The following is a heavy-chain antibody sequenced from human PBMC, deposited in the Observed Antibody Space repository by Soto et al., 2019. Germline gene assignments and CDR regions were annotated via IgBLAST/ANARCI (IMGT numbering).Heavy chain of an antibody. CDR2: IYYSGST. J-gene: IGHJ6*03. CDR3: ARQGSVYCSGGSCYSSRYYYYYMDV. D-gene: IGHD2-15*01. Sequence: SETLSLTCTVSGGSISSSSYYWGWIRQPPGKGLEWIGSIYYSGSTYYNPSLKSRVTISVDTSKNQFSLKLSSVTAADTAVYYCARQGSVYCSGGSCYSSRYYYYYMDVWGKGTTVTVSS. V-gene: IGHV4-39*01. CDR1: GGSISSSSYY.